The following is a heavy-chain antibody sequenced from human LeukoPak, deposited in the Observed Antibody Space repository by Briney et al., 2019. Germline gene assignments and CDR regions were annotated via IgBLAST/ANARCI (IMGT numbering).Heavy chain of an antibody. V-gene: IGHV3-21*01. D-gene: IGHD3-22*01. CDR1: GFTFSVYS. Sequence: GGSLRLSCAASGFTFSVYSMNWVRQAPGKGLEWVSSITTSSSDMYYADSVKGRFTISRDNAKNSLFLQMNSLRAEDTAVYYCARDHSTYSYDSSGDYTYYYMDVWGKGATVTVSS. CDR3: ARDHSTYSYDSSGDYTYYYMDV. J-gene: IGHJ6*03. CDR2: ITTSSSDM.